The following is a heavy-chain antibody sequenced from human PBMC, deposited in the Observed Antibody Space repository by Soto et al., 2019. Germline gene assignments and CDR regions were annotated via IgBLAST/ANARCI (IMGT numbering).Heavy chain of an antibody. CDR1: GGSISSYY. CDR2: IYYRGST. D-gene: IGHD3-22*01. V-gene: IGHV4-59*01. J-gene: IGHJ4*02. CDR3: ARAFGYYERSGYLGSYLDY. Sequence: SETLSLTCTVSGGSISSYYWSWIRQPPGKGLEWIGYIYYRGSTNYNPSLKSRVTMSLDTSKNQFSLKLSSVAAADTAVYYCARAFGYYERSGYLGSYLDYWGQGTLVTVSS.